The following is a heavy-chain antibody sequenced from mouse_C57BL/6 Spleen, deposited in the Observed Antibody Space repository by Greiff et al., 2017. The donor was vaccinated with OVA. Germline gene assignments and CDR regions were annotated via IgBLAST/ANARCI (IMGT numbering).Heavy chain of an antibody. D-gene: IGHD1-1*01. CDR3: ARHYGSSYRFAY. CDR2: IPPNSGST. Sequence: VQLQQPGAELVKPGASVKLSCKASGYTFTSYWMHWVKQRPGQGLEWIGMIPPNSGSTNYNEKFKSKATLTVDKSSSTAYMQLSSLTSEDSAVYYCARHYGSSYRFAYWGQGTLVTVSA. V-gene: IGHV1-64*01. CDR1: GYTFTSYW. J-gene: IGHJ3*01.